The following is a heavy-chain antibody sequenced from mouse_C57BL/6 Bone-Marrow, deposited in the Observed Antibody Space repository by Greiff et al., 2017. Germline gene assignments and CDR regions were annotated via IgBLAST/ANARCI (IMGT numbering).Heavy chain of an antibody. CDR1: GYTFTSYW. CDR3: ARGVLYDYYAMDY. J-gene: IGHJ4*01. V-gene: IGHV1-7*01. Sequence: VQLQQSGAELAKPGASVKLSCKASGYTFTSYWMNWVKQRPGQGLEWIGYINPSSGYTKYNQKFKDKATLTADKSSSTAYMQLSSLTYEDSAVYYCARGVLYDYYAMDYWGQGTSVTVSS. CDR2: INPSSGYT. D-gene: IGHD2-3*01.